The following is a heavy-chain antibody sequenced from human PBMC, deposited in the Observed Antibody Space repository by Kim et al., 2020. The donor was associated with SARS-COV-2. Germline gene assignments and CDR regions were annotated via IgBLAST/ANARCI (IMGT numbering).Heavy chain of an antibody. CDR2: INPNSGGT. J-gene: IGHJ6*03. V-gene: IGHV1-2*02. CDR1: GYTFTGYY. D-gene: IGHD3-22*01. Sequence: ASVKVSCKASGYTFTGYYMHWVRQAPGQGLESMGWINPNSGGTNYAQKFQGRVTMTRDTSISTAYMELSRLRSDDTAVYYCARGGSSSGYYHYYYYMDVWGKGTTVTVSS. CDR3: ARGGSSSGYYHYYYYMDV.